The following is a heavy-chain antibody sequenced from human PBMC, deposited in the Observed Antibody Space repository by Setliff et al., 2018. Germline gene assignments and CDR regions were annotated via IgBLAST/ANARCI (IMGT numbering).Heavy chain of an antibody. V-gene: IGHV4-59*08. CDR3: ARLPPLHTPMALTFDY. Sequence: SETLSLTCAVSGFSISSSYYWSWIRQPPGKGLEWIGYIYYSGSTNYNPSLKNRVTISVDTSKNQFSLELRSVTAADTAVYYCARLPPLHTPMALTFDYWGQGILVTVSS. CDR1: GFSISSSYY. D-gene: IGHD5-18*01. J-gene: IGHJ4*02. CDR2: IYYSGST.